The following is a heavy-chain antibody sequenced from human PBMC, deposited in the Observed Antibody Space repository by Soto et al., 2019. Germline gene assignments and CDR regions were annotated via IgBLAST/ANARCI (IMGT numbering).Heavy chain of an antibody. J-gene: IGHJ5*01. CDR3: ARGRYSLTASCFPNWFDS. D-gene: IGHD2-2*01. V-gene: IGHV4-30-4*01. CDR2: IYKSATT. CDR1: GDSISTVDYF. Sequence: SETLSLTCSVSGDSISTVDYFWAWIRQPPGQALEYIGYIYKSATTYYNPSFESRVAISLDTSKSQFSLNVTSVTAADTAVYFCARGRYSLTASCFPNWFDSWGQGTLVTVSS.